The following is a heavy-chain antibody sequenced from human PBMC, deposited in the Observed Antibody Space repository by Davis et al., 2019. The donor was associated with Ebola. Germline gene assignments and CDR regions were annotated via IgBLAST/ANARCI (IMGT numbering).Heavy chain of an antibody. Sequence: GESLKTSCAASGFTFSGTAMHWLRQASGKGLEWVRRTRIEGNNYDIAYTASVEGRFTISRDNSKNTAYLQRNSLQTEDTAVYFCPRVDYGDYVHYFDFWGQGALVTVAS. J-gene: IGHJ4*02. CDR3: PRVDYGDYVHYFDF. V-gene: IGHV3-73*01. CDR1: GFTFSGTA. CDR2: TRIEGNNYDI. D-gene: IGHD4-17*01.